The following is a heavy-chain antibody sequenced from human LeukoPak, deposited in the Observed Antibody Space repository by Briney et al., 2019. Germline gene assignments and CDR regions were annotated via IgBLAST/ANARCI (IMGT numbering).Heavy chain of an antibody. Sequence: SETLSLTCTVSGGSISSYYWSWIRQPPGKGLEWIGYIYYSGSTNYNPSLKSRVTISVDTSKNQFSLKLSSVTAVDTAVYYCARVPYYYDSSGYYSDPYYYYGMDVWGQGTTVTVSS. CDR2: IYYSGST. V-gene: IGHV4-59*01. CDR1: GGSISSYY. J-gene: IGHJ6*02. CDR3: ARVPYYYDSSGYYSDPYYYYGMDV. D-gene: IGHD3-22*01.